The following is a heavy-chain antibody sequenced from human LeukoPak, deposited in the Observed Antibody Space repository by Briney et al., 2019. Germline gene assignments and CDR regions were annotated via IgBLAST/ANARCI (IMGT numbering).Heavy chain of an antibody. CDR3: ATDYSGSYYGTDY. V-gene: IGHV1-24*01. Sequence: ASVTVSCTVSGCTLTELSMHWVRQAPGKGLEWMGGFDPEDGETIYAQKFQGRVTMTEDTSTDTAYMELSSLRSEDTAVYYCATDYSGSYYGTDYWGQGTLVTVSS. J-gene: IGHJ4*02. CDR2: FDPEDGET. D-gene: IGHD1-26*01. CDR1: GCTLTELS.